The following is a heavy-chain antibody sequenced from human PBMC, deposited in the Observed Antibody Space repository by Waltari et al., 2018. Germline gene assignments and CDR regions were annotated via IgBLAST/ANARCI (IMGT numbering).Heavy chain of an antibody. D-gene: IGHD6-13*01. J-gene: IGHJ4*02. CDR2: IYYSGST. CDR3: ARDYSSTPLDY. CDR1: GGSISSSSYY. Sequence: QLQLQESGPGLVKPSETLSLTCTVSGGSISSSSYYWGWIRQPPGKGLEWIGSIYYSGSTYYNPSLKSRVTISVDTSKNQFSLKLSSVTAADTAVYYCARDYSSTPLDYWGQGTLVTVSS. V-gene: IGHV4-39*07.